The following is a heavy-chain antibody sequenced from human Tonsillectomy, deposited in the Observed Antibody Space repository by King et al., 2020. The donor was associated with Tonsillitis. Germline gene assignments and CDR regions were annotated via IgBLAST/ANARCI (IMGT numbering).Heavy chain of an antibody. CDR2: INHSGST. Sequence: VQLQQWGAGLLKPSETLSLTCAVYGGSFSGYYWSWIRQPPGKGLEWIGEINHSGSTNYNPSLKSGVTISVDTSKNQFSLKLSTVTAADTAVYYCARGGAKRRLDTNWFDPWGQGTLVTVSS. CDR3: ARGGAKRRLDTNWFDP. V-gene: IGHV4-34*01. D-gene: IGHD5-18*01. CDR1: GGSFSGYY. J-gene: IGHJ5*02.